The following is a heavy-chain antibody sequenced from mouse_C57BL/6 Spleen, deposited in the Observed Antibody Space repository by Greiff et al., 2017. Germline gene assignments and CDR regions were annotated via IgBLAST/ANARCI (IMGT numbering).Heavy chain of an antibody. CDR3: ARGITTVVATRYWYFDV. J-gene: IGHJ1*03. V-gene: IGHV5-4*01. CDR1: GFTFSSYA. Sequence: EVQVVESGGGLVKPGGSLKLSCAASGFTFSSYAMSWVRQTPEKRLEWVATISDGGSYTYYPDNVKGRFTISRDNAKHNLYLQMSHMKSEDTAMYYCARGITTVVATRYWYFDVWGTGTTVTVSS. CDR2: ISDGGSYT. D-gene: IGHD1-1*01.